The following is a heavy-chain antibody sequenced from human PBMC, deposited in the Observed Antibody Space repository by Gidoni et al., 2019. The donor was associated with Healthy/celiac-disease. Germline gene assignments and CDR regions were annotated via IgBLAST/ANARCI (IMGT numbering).Heavy chain of an antibody. Sequence: QVQLVQSGAEVKKPGSSAKVSCKASEGTFSSYAISWVRQAPGQGLEWMGGIIPIVGTANCAWKFQGGVTITADESTSTAYMELSSVGSEDTGVYDCARDLDSSSLDYWGQGTLVTVSS. D-gene: IGHD6-6*01. V-gene: IGHV1-69*01. CDR3: ARDLDSSSLDY. J-gene: IGHJ4*02. CDR2: IIPIVGTA. CDR1: EGTFSSYA.